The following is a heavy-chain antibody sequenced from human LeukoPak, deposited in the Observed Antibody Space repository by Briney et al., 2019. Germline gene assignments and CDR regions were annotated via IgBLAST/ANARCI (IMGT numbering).Heavy chain of an antibody. CDR2: IYSGGST. Sequence: GGSLRLSCAASGFTVSSNYMSWVRQPPGKGLEWVSVIYSGGSTFYADSVQGRFTISRDNSENTLYLQMNSLRAEDTAVYYCARGPDYYYYGMDVWGQGTTVTVSS. CDR1: GFTVSSNY. CDR3: ARGPDYYYYGMDV. V-gene: IGHV3-66*01. J-gene: IGHJ6*02.